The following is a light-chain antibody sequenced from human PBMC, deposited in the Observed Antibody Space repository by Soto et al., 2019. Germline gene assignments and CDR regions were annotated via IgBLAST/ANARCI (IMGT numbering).Light chain of an antibody. CDR2: AAS. CDR3: QKYISPPYT. CDR1: QDIRNS. Sequence: DIQMTQSPSSLSASIGDRVTIACRASQDIRNSLAWYQHRPGKIPNLLIYAASTLQSGVPSRFSGRGSGTDFTLTISSLQPEDVATYYCQKYISPPYTSGPGTKVDIK. V-gene: IGKV1-27*01. J-gene: IGKJ3*01.